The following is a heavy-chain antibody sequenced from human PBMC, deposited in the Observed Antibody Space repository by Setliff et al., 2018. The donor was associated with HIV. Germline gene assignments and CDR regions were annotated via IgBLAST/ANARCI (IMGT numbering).Heavy chain of an antibody. CDR2: ISPNNFNT. CDR1: GYTFDGHY. D-gene: IGHD3-22*01. Sequence: ASVKVSCKTSGYTFDGHYLHWVRQAPGQGLEWMGRISPNNFNTQYAKNFQGXXXXTWDTSTSTGYMEVYRLRSDDTAVYFCARSCRSSGYCHFDYWGQGTXXXVSS. J-gene: IGHJ4*02. CDR3: ARSCRSSGYCHFDY. V-gene: IGHV1-2*06.